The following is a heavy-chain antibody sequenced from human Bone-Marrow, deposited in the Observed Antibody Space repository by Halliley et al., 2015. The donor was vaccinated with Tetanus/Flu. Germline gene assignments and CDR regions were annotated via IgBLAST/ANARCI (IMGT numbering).Heavy chain of an antibody. Sequence: GLVKPSETLSLTCTVSGGSISSSSNYWGWIRQPPEKGLEWIGSISNSGDTYHNPSLQSRLTISVDTSKNQLSLKLDSVTAADTAIYYCARYTNGWFWGGSGMDVWGQGTTVIVSS. CDR1: GGSISSSSNY. CDR2: ISNSGDT. J-gene: IGHJ6*02. V-gene: IGHV4-39*01. D-gene: IGHD6-19*01. CDR3: ARYTNGWFWGGSGMDV.